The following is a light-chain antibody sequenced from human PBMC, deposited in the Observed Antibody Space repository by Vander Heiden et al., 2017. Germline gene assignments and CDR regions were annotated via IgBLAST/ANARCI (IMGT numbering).Light chain of an antibody. CDR1: QTIDNW. CDR2: KAS. J-gene: IGKJ1*01. CDR3: QQSKTYRT. V-gene: IGKV1-5*03. Sequence: DIQMTQSPSTLCASVGDRVTITCRASQTIDNWLAWYQQKAGQAPKLLIYKASTLKSGVPSRFSGSGSGTDFTLTISSLQPDDVATYYCQQSKTYRTFGQGTKVEVK.